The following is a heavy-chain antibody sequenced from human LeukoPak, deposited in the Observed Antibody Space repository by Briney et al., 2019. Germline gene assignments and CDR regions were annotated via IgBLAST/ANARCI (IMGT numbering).Heavy chain of an antibody. CDR3: ASLDTAKQPLANH. Sequence: GGSLRLSCVASGLTVSNHWMSWVRQAPGKGLEWVANIREERGREYYVDSVKGRFTISKNSAKNSLYLQMNTLRVEDTAMYYCASLDTAKQPLANHWGQGTLVTVSS. V-gene: IGHV3-7*03. D-gene: IGHD5-18*01. J-gene: IGHJ5*02. CDR1: GLTVSNHW. CDR2: IREERGRE.